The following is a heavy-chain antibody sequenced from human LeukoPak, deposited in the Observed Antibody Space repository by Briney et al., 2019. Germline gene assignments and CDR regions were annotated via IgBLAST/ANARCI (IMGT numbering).Heavy chain of an antibody. D-gene: IGHD6-13*01. CDR2: INPNSGGT. Sequence: EASVKVSCKASGYTFTGYYMHWVRQAPGQGLEWMGRINPNSGGTNYAQKFQGRVTMTTDTSTSTAYMELRSLRSDDTAVYYCARVPHSSSWYWEDYWGQGTLVTVSS. V-gene: IGHV1-2*06. J-gene: IGHJ4*02. CDR3: ARVPHSSSWYWEDY. CDR1: GYTFTGYY.